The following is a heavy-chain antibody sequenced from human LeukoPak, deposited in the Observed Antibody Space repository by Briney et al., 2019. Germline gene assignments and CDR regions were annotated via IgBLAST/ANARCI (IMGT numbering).Heavy chain of an antibody. D-gene: IGHD2-2*01. CDR2: ISGRGGST. Sequence: GGSLRLSCAASGFTFSSYSMNWVRQAPGKGLEWVSTISGRGGSTYYADSVKGRFTISRDNSKNTLYLQMNSLRAEDTAVYYCAKDWGLYCSSTSCYGGDYWGQGTLVTVSS. V-gene: IGHV3-23*01. CDR3: AKDWGLYCSSTSCYGGDY. CDR1: GFTFSSYS. J-gene: IGHJ4*02.